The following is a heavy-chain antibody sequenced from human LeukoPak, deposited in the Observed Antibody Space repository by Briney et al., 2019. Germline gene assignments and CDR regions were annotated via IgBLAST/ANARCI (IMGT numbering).Heavy chain of an antibody. CDR3: AREYSSSWYLDY. J-gene: IGHJ4*02. CDR1: GFTFSSYA. Sequence: GGSLRLSCAASGFTFSSYAMPRVRQAPGKGLEWVAVISYDGSNKYYADSVKGRFTISRDNSKNTLYLQMNSLGAEDTAVYYCAREYSSSWYLDYWGQGTLVTVSS. V-gene: IGHV3-30*04. D-gene: IGHD6-13*01. CDR2: ISYDGSNK.